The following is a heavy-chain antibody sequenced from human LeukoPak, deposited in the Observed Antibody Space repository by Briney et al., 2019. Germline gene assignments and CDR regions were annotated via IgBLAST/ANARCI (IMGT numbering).Heavy chain of an antibody. Sequence: GGSLRLSCAASGFTFAEYTMHWVRQAPGKGLEWVSLISWNGARIHYGDSVKGRFTISRDSSKNSLYLRMNSLRTEDTALYYCVKDLVAASENVRGWYPMDYWGQGTLVTVSS. J-gene: IGHJ4*02. V-gene: IGHV3-43*01. CDR1: GFTFAEYT. CDR2: ISWNGARI. D-gene: IGHD6-19*01. CDR3: VKDLVAASENVRGWYPMDY.